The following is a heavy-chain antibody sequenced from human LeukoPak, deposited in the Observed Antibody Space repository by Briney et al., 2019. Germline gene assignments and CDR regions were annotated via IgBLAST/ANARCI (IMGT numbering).Heavy chain of an antibody. CDR1: GFTFDDYA. D-gene: IGHD3-22*01. Sequence: ALRLSCAASGFTFDDYAMHWVRQAPGKGLEWVSGISWNSGSIGYADSVKGRFTISRDNAKNSLYLQMNSLRAEDTALYYCAKDVDDSGAFDIWGQGTMVTVSS. J-gene: IGHJ3*02. CDR2: ISWNSGSI. CDR3: AKDVDDSGAFDI. V-gene: IGHV3-9*01.